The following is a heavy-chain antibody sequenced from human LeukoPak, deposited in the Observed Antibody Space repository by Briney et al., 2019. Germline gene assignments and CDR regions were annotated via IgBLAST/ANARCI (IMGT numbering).Heavy chain of an antibody. CDR3: AKGRWYSSSTLDY. CDR1: GFTLSSYA. CDR2: ISGSGGST. Sequence: RGGSLRLSCAASGFTLSSYAMSWVRQAPGRGLEWVSAISGSGGSTYYADSVKGRFTTSRDTTKNTLCLRMNSLRAEDTAVYYCAKGRWYSSSTLDYWGQGTLVTVSS. J-gene: IGHJ4*02. V-gene: IGHV3-23*01. D-gene: IGHD6-13*01.